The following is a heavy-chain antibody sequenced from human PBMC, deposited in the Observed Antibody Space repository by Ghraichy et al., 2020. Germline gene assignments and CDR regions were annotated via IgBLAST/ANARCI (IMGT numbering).Heavy chain of an antibody. CDR2: INHSGST. V-gene: IGHV4-34*01. CDR3: ARGRDGYNY. Sequence: SETLSLTCAVYGGSFSGYYWSWIRQPPGKGLEWIGEINHSGSTNYNPSLKSRVTISVDTSKNQFSLKLSSVTAADTAVYYCARGRDGYNYWGQGTLVTVSS. D-gene: IGHD5-24*01. J-gene: IGHJ4*02. CDR1: GGSFSGYY.